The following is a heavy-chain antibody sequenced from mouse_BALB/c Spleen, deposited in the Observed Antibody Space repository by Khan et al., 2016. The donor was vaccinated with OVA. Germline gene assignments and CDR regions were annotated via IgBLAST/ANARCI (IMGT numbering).Heavy chain of an antibody. J-gene: IGHJ4*01. D-gene: IGHD1-3*01. V-gene: IGHV5-6-3*01. Sequence: EVKLVESGGGIVQPGGSLKRSCAASRFTFTSYGMPSVRQTPDKSLELVATIYSNGDSTYYPDSVKRRFTISGDNANHALYLQMGRLKSEDTAMYYWARRDIWGQGTTVTVAS. CDR3: ARRDI. CDR2: IYSNGDST. CDR1: RFTFTSYG.